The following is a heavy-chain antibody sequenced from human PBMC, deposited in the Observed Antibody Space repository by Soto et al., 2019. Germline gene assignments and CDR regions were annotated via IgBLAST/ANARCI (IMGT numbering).Heavy chain of an antibody. J-gene: IGHJ6*02. V-gene: IGHV1-46*01. CDR2: INPSGGST. D-gene: IGHD5-18*01. Sequence: ASVKVSCKASGYTFTSYYMHWVRQAPGQGLEWMGIINPSGGSTSYAQKFQGRVTMTRDTSTSTVYMELSSLRSEDTAVHYCATNVDTLLWMDYYYGMDVWGQGTTVTVSS. CDR1: GYTFTSYY. CDR3: ATNVDTLLWMDYYYGMDV.